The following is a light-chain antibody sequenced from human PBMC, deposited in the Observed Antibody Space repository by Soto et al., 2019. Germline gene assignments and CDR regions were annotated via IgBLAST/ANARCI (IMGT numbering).Light chain of an antibody. CDR1: QSISNY. V-gene: IGKV1-39*01. Sequence: DIQMTPSPSTLSASVGDRVTITCRASQSISNYLNWYQQKPGKAPKLLIYAASNRATGIPARFSGSGSGTDFTLTISSLEPEDFAVYYCQQRSNWPPITFGQGTRLEIK. J-gene: IGKJ5*01. CDR2: AAS. CDR3: QQRSNWPPIT.